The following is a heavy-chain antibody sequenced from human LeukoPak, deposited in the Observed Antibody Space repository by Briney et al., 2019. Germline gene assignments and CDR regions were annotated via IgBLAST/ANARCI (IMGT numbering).Heavy chain of an antibody. CDR2: IIPIFDTA. CDR1: GGTFSSYA. D-gene: IGHD3-22*01. CDR3: ARDYPDYYDSSGYYGAFFDY. Sequence: ASVKVSCKASGGTFSSYAISWVRQAPGQGLEWMGGIIPIFDTANYAQKFQGRVTITADESTSTAYMELSSLRSEDTAVYYCARDYPDYYDSSGYYGAFFDYWGQGTLVTVPS. J-gene: IGHJ4*02. V-gene: IGHV1-69*13.